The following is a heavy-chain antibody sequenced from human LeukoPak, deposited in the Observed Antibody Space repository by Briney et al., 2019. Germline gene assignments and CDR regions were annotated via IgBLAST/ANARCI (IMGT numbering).Heavy chain of an antibody. CDR3: ARHAIDSSGYYLHYFDY. Sequence: SETLSLTCTVSGGSFISSGHYWGWIRQPPGKGLEWIGSISYAGNTYHNPSLTSRVSMSVDTSNNQFSLRLTSVTAADTAVYYCARHAIDSSGYYLHYFDYWGQGTLVTVSS. CDR2: ISYAGNT. J-gene: IGHJ4*02. D-gene: IGHD3-22*01. V-gene: IGHV4-39*01. CDR1: GGSFISSGHY.